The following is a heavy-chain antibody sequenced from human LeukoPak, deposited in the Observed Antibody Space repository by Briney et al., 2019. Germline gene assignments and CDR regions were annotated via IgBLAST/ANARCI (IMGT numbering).Heavy chain of an antibody. Sequence: TGGSLRLSCAGSASSCTGHWMGWVRQAPGKGLEWVANTAPDGDVKYYADSVKGRFTISRDNAKNSLYLQMNSLKADETAVYYCARVLLGNGYDAMGVWGQGTRVTVSS. D-gene: IGHD3-22*01. CDR3: ARVLLGNGYDAMGV. V-gene: IGHV3-7*01. CDR1: ASSCTGHW. J-gene: IGHJ6*02. CDR2: TAPDGDVK.